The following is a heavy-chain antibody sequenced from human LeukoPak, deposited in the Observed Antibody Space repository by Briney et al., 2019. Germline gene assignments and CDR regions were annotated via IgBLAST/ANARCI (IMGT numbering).Heavy chain of an antibody. V-gene: IGHV3-33*01. J-gene: IGHJ5*02. D-gene: IGHD3-22*01. CDR1: GFTFSNYG. Sequence: GGSLRLSCAASGFTFSNYGMHWVRQAPGKGLEWVAVIWDDGSNEYYADSVKGRFAIFRDNRRNTLYLQMNSLRAEDTAVYSCARGDSYYAGSGLNWFDPWGQGTLVTVSS. CDR2: IWDDGSNE. CDR3: ARGDSYYAGSGLNWFDP.